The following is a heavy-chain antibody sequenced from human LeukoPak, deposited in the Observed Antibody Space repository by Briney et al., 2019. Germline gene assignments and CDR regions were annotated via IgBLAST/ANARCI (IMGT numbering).Heavy chain of an antibody. CDR3: AKDQGSSSYVRWFDP. D-gene: IGHD6-13*01. V-gene: IGHV3-30*02. Sequence: PGGSLRLSCAASGFTFSSYWMSWVRQAPGKGLEWVAFIRYDGGNNYYADSVKGRFTISRDNSKNTVYLQMDSLRAEDTALYYCAKDQGSSSYVRWFDPWGHGTLVTVSS. J-gene: IGHJ5*02. CDR1: GFTFSSYW. CDR2: IRYDGGNN.